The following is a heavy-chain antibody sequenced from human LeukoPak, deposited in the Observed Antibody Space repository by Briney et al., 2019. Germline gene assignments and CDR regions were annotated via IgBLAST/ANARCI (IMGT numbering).Heavy chain of an antibody. CDR1: GFTVSSNY. Sequence: PGGSLRLSCAASGFTVSSNYMSWVRQAPGKGLEWVSVIYSGGSTYYADSVKGRFTISRDNSKNTLYLQMNSLNAYDMAVYYCARGGSIQLWYGSAFDIWGQGTMVTVSS. D-gene: IGHD5-18*01. V-gene: IGHV3-66*01. CDR2: IYSGGST. J-gene: IGHJ3*02. CDR3: ARGGSIQLWYGSAFDI.